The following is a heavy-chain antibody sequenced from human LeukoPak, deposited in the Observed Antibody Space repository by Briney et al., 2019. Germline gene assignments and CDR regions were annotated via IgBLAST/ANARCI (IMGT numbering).Heavy chain of an antibody. Sequence: PGWSLRLSCEASGFTFSTYAMSWVRQAPGKGLEWVSAISGSGGNTYYADSVKGRFTISRDNSKNTLYLQMNTLRAEDTALYYCAKESAGSYYWIDSWGQGTLVTVSS. D-gene: IGHD3-10*01. CDR3: AKESAGSYYWIDS. CDR1: GFTFSTYA. V-gene: IGHV3-23*01. CDR2: ISGSGGNT. J-gene: IGHJ4*02.